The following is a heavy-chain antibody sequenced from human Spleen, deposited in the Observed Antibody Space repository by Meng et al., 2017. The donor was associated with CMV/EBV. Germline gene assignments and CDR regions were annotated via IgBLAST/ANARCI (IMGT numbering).Heavy chain of an antibody. J-gene: IGHJ4*02. V-gene: IGHV3-74*01. CDR3: ARDTLLEPAAMDY. Sequence: GESLKISCAVSGITITSHWMHWVRQVPGRGLVWVSRINSDGSSTSYADSVKGRFTISRDNAKNTLYLQMNSLRAEDTAVYYCARDTLLEPAAMDYWGQGTLVTVSS. CDR1: GITITSHW. CDR2: INSDGSST. D-gene: IGHD2-2*01.